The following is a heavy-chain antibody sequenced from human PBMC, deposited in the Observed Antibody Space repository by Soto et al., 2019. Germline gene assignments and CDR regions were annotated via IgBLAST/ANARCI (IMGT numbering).Heavy chain of an antibody. D-gene: IGHD1-26*01. V-gene: IGHV3-30*18. J-gene: IGHJ4*02. CDR2: MSSDGSKI. Sequence: QVQLVESGGGAVQPGESLRLSCVASGFDFTYYAMHWVRQAPGKGLESVAVMSSDGSKIHHTDSVKGRFTISRDNSKTTLYLPMNSLRKEDTAVYFCAKDEGVGGTLGLFDYWGQGTLVSVSS. CDR3: AKDEGVGGTLGLFDY. CDR1: GFDFTYYA.